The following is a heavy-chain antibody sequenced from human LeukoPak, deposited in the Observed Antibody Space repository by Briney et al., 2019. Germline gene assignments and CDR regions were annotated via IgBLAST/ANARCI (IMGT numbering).Heavy chain of an antibody. J-gene: IGHJ4*02. Sequence: SSETLSLTCTVSGGTISSYYWSWIRQPAGKGLEWIGRIYTSGSTNYNPSLKSRVTMSVDTSKNQFSLKLSSVTAADTAVYHCARAPDSYGSWYFDYWGQGTLVTVSS. V-gene: IGHV4-4*07. CDR3: ARAPDSYGSWYFDY. D-gene: IGHD5-18*01. CDR2: IYTSGST. CDR1: GGTISSYY.